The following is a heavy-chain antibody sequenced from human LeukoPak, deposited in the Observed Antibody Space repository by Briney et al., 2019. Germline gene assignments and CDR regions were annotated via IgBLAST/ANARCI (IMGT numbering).Heavy chain of an antibody. CDR3: ARGLEGSVAGTDY. D-gene: IGHD6-19*01. V-gene: IGHV1-69*01. Sequence: SVKVSCKASGGTFSSYAISWVRQAPGQGLEWMGGSIPIFGTANYAQKFQGRVTITADESTSTAYMELSSLKSEDTAVYYCARGLEGSVAGTDYWGQGTQVTVSS. CDR2: SIPIFGTA. J-gene: IGHJ4*02. CDR1: GGTFSSYA.